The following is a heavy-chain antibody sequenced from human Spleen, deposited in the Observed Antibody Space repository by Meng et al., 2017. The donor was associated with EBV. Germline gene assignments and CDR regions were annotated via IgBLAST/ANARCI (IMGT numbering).Heavy chain of an antibody. CDR2: NNHSGSA. V-gene: IGHV4-34*01. J-gene: IGHJ4*02. CDR1: GGCCCDYY. Sequence: QVAVYGGGAGLLERSQSLSLTCVVFGGCCCDYYWSWLRQSPGKGWVSIRANNHSGSAYYNPALKSLVTISDDTSKNQFLLILTLVAEADTAVYYCARGVGDHWGQGVLVTVSS. CDR3: ARGVGDH. D-gene: IGHD3-10*01.